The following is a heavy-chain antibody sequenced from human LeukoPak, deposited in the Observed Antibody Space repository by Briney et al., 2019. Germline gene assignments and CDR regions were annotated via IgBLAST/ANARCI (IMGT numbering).Heavy chain of an antibody. CDR1: GFTFSSYA. J-gene: IGHJ3*02. Sequence: PGGSLRLSCAASGFTFSSYAMSWVRQAPGKGLEWVSAISGSGGSTYYADSVKGRFTISRDNPKNTLYLQMNSLRAEDTAVYYCAKGTRNRYSSGWYSPLGAFDIWGQGTMVTVSS. CDR2: ISGSGGST. V-gene: IGHV3-23*01. CDR3: AKGTRNRYSSGWYSPLGAFDI. D-gene: IGHD6-19*01.